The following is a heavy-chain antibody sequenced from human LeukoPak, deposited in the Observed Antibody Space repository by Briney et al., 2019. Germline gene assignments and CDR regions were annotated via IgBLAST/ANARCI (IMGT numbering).Heavy chain of an antibody. V-gene: IGHV3-11*01. CDR1: GFTFSDYY. J-gene: IGHJ4*02. Sequence: GGSLRLSCAASGFTFSDYYMSWIRQAPGKGLEWVSYISSSGRTKYYADSVKGRFTIPRDNAKNSLYLQMNSLRAEDTAVYYCARDWESVVEIDWGQGTLVTVSS. D-gene: IGHD5-24*01. CDR2: ISSSGRTK. CDR3: ARDWESVVEID.